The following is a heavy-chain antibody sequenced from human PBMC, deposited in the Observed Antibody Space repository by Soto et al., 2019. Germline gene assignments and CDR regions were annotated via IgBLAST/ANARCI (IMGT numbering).Heavy chain of an antibody. Sequence: QVQLVQSGAEVKKPGSSVKVSCKASGGTFSSYTISWVRQAPGRGLEWMGRIIPILGIANYAQKFQGRVTITADKSTSTAYMELSSLRSEDTAVYYCARGSGIAAAGTVPFDYWGQGTLVTVSS. CDR3: ARGSGIAAAGTVPFDY. V-gene: IGHV1-69*02. J-gene: IGHJ4*02. D-gene: IGHD6-13*01. CDR1: GGTFSSYT. CDR2: IIPILGIA.